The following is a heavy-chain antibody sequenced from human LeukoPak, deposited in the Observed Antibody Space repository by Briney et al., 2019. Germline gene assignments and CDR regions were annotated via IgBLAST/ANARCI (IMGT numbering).Heavy chain of an antibody. Sequence: PSQTLSLTCTVSGGSISSGDYYWSWIRQPPGKGLEWIGYIYYSGSTYNNPSLKSRVTISVDTSKNQFSLKLNSVTAADTAVYYCARDKLATVTTGWFDPWGQGTLVTVSS. CDR1: GGSISSGDYY. V-gene: IGHV4-30-4*01. CDR3: ARDKLATVTTGWFDP. CDR2: IYYSGST. J-gene: IGHJ5*02. D-gene: IGHD4-17*01.